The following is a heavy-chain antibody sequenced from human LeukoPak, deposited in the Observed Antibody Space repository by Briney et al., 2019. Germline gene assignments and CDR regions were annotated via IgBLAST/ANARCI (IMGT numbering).Heavy chain of an antibody. CDR3: ASRRTVTTKVAERRPRENWYFDL. D-gene: IGHD4-17*01. CDR1: GGSISSGSISSSDYY. J-gene: IGHJ2*01. Sequence: NPSETLSLTCIVSGGSISSGSISSSDYYWAWVRQPPGKGLEWIGEINHSGSTNYNPSLKSRVTISVDTSKNQFSLKLSSVTAADTAVYYCASRRTVTTKVAERRPRENWYFDLWGRGTLVTVSS. V-gene: IGHV4-39*01. CDR2: INHSGST.